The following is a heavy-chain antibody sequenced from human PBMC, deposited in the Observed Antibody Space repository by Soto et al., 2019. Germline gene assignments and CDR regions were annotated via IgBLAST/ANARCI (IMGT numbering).Heavy chain of an antibody. CDR2: ISAHSGNT. D-gene: IGHD3-16*01. J-gene: IGHJ6*02. Sequence: ASVKVSCKASGYTFTDYGISWVRQAPGQGLEWMGWISAHSGNTKYAQKLQGRVTMTTDTSTSTAYMELRSLRSDDTAVYYCARVMTVTKEVLGGYYYGMDVWGQGTAVTVSS. CDR1: GYTFTDYG. V-gene: IGHV1-18*01. CDR3: ARVMTVTKEVLGGYYYGMDV.